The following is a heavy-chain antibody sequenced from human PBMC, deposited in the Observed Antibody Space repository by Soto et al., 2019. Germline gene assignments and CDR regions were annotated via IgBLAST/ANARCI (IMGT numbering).Heavy chain of an antibody. Sequence: SETLSLTCTVSGGSISSYYWSWIRQPPGKGLEWIGYIYYSGSTNYNPSLKSRVTISVDTSKNQFSLKLSSVTAADTAVYYCATLRWNIAAAGRPIYYFDYWGQGTLVTVSS. D-gene: IGHD6-13*01. CDR2: IYYSGST. J-gene: IGHJ4*02. CDR1: GGSISSYY. CDR3: ATLRWNIAAAGRPIYYFDY. V-gene: IGHV4-59*08.